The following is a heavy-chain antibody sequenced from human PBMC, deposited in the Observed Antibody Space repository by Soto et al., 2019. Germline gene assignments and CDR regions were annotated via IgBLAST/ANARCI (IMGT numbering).Heavy chain of an antibody. CDR1: GFSFSDYA. Sequence: EVHLLESGGALAQPGGSLTLSCAASGFSFSDYAMSWLRQAPGKGLEWVSSISRTGDSAYYADSVKGRFAISRDRSKNRLSLQMNSLRVEDTAVYYCAKGPDGSGYYHNWFDSWGQGTLITVSS. V-gene: IGHV3-23*01. D-gene: IGHD3-22*01. J-gene: IGHJ5*01. CDR3: AKGPDGSGYYHNWFDS. CDR2: ISRTGDSA.